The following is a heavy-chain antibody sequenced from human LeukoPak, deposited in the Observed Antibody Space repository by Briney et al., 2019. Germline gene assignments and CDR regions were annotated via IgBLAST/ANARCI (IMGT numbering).Heavy chain of an antibody. CDR2: IHASGPT. Sequence: SETLSLTCTVSGGSISTYYWSWIRRPPGKGLEWIACIHASGPTNYNPSLKSRITISVDTSKNQFSLKLSSVTAADTAVYYCARHDAGIAARPFDNWGQGTLDTVSS. V-gene: IGHV4-4*09. J-gene: IGHJ4*02. CDR1: GGSISTYY. CDR3: ARHDAGIAARPFDN. D-gene: IGHD6-6*01.